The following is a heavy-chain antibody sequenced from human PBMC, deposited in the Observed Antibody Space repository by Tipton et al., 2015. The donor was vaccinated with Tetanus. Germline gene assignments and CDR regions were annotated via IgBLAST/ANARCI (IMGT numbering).Heavy chain of an antibody. CDR2: IKEDASEI. J-gene: IGHJ2*01. D-gene: IGHD3-10*01. V-gene: IGHV3-7*03. CDR3: ARTRGYFRSGAYIDV. Sequence: SLRLSCAASGITITGYWMIWVRQAPGKGLERVANIKEDASEIHYVDSVRGRFTISRDNAENSLFLQMNSLRAEDTAVYYCARTRGYFRSGAYIDVWGRGSLVTVSS. CDR1: GITITGYW.